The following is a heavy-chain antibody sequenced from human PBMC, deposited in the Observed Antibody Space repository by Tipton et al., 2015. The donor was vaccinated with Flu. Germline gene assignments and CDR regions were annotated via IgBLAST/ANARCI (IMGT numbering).Heavy chain of an antibody. V-gene: IGHV4-59*12. Sequence: LRLSCTVSGGSIGSYYWNWIRQSPGKGLEWIDYIYNSQYTKYNPSLKSRVTISVDTSKKQFSLQLRSVTAADTAVYYCARDPSLGMPDYFDYWGQGTLVTASS. CDR2: IYNSQYT. CDR1: GGSIGSYY. D-gene: IGHD2-2*01. CDR3: ARDPSLGMPDYFDY. J-gene: IGHJ4*02.